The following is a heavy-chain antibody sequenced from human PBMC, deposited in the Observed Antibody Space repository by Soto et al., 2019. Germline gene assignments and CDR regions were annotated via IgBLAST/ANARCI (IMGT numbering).Heavy chain of an antibody. Sequence: TSETLSLTCTVSGGSISSGDYYWSWIRQPPGKGLEWLGYIYYSGTTYYNPSLKSRVTLSLETSKSQFSLRLTSVTASDMAIYYCARLGAFYQSLDPWGQGTQVTVSS. D-gene: IGHD3-3*02. CDR2: IYYSGTT. J-gene: IGHJ5*02. V-gene: IGHV4-30-4*01. CDR1: GGSISSGDYY. CDR3: ARLGAFYQSLDP.